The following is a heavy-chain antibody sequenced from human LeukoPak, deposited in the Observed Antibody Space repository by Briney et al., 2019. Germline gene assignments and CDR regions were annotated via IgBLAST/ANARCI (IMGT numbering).Heavy chain of an antibody. CDR1: RFTISDYY. CDR2: ISSSGSAI. J-gene: IGHJ1*01. Sequence: PGGSLRLSCAASRFTISDYYMAWIRQAPGKGLEWVSYISSSGSAIYYADSVKGRFTVSRDNAKNSLYLQMNSLRAEDTAVYYCARDLEMAGEVQHWGQGTLVTVSS. V-gene: IGHV3-11*01. CDR3: ARDLEMAGEVQH. D-gene: IGHD5-24*01.